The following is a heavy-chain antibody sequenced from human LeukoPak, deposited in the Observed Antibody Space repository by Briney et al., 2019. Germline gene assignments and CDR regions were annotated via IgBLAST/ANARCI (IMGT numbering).Heavy chain of an antibody. J-gene: IGHJ5*02. CDR2: INHSGST. D-gene: IGHD3-9*01. CDR1: GGSFSGYY. V-gene: IGHV4-34*01. CDR3: ASIPYDILTGYYKLDWFDP. Sequence: SETLSLTCAVYGGSFSGYYGSWIRQPPGKGLEWIGEINHSGSTNYNPSLKSRVTISVDTSKNQFSLKLSSVTAADTAVYYCASIPYDILTGYYKLDWFDPWGQGTLVTVSS.